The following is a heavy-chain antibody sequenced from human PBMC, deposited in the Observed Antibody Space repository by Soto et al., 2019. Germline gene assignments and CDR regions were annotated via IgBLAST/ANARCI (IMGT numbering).Heavy chain of an antibody. CDR1: GFTFSSYA. Sequence: GGSLRLSCAASGFTFSSYAMSWVRQAPGKGLEWVSAISGSGGSTYYADSVKGRFTISRGNSKNTLHLQMNSLRAEDTAVYYCAKIYYYDSSGYYYWGRGTLVTVSS. D-gene: IGHD3-22*01. J-gene: IGHJ4*02. CDR2: ISGSGGST. V-gene: IGHV3-23*01. CDR3: AKIYYYDSSGYYY.